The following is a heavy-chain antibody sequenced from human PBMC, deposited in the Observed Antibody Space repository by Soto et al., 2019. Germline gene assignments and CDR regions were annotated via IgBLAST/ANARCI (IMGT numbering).Heavy chain of an antibody. V-gene: IGHV1-69*01. CDR1: GGTFSSYA. D-gene: IGHD2-8*01. Sequence: QVQLVQSGAEVKKPGSSVKVSCKASGGTFSSYAISWVRQAPGQGLEWMGGIIPIFGTANYAQKFQGRVTITADESTSTDYMELSSLRSEDTAMYYCARLGYCTNGVCHEGVYWGQGTLVPVSS. CDR2: IIPIFGTA. J-gene: IGHJ4*02. CDR3: ARLGYCTNGVCHEGVY.